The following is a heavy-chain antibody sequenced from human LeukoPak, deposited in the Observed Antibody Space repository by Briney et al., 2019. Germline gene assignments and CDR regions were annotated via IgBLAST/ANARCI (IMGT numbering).Heavy chain of an antibody. Sequence: SETLSLTCTVSGYSISSGYYWGWIRQPPGKGLEWIGSIYHSGSTYYNPSLKSRVTISVDTSKNQFSLKLSSVTAADTAVYYCARGREGGTTSLFLGARDRHYFDYWGQGTLVTVSS. V-gene: IGHV4-38-2*02. CDR2: IYHSGST. CDR3: ARGREGGTTSLFLGARDRHYFDY. CDR1: GYSISSGYY. J-gene: IGHJ4*02. D-gene: IGHD3-3*01.